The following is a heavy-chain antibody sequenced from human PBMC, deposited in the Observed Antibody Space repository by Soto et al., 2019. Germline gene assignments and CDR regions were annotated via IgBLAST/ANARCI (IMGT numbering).Heavy chain of an antibody. CDR2: IYYTGSS. V-gene: IGHV4-59*01. D-gene: IGHD3-10*01. J-gene: IGHJ5*02. CDR1: SGSISSYY. Sequence: SETLSLTCTVSSGSISSYYWNWIRQLPGKGLEWIGYIYYTGSSNYNPSLKSRLTISVDTSKNQLSLKLSSVTSADSAVYYCARDYYVSGGGGFDPWGQGILVTVS. CDR3: ARDYYVSGGGGFDP.